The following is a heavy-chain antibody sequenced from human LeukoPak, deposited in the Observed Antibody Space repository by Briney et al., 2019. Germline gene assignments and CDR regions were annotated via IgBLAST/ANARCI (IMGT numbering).Heavy chain of an antibody. D-gene: IGHD2-21*02. J-gene: IGHJ5*02. V-gene: IGHV3-30*04. CDR3: GSFIVVVTADWFDP. CDR1: GFTFSSYA. CDR2: ISYDGSNK. Sequence: PGGSLRLSCAASGFTFSSYAMHWVRQAPGKGLEWVAVISYDGSNKYYADSVKGRFTISRDNSKNTLYLQMNSLRAEDTAVYYCGSFIVVVTADWFDPWGQGTLVTVSS.